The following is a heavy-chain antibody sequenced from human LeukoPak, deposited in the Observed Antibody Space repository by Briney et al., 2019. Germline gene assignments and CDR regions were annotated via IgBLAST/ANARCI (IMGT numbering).Heavy chain of an antibody. CDR1: GGTFSSYA. J-gene: IGHJ2*01. CDR2: IIPILGIA. CDR3: ATGVLYGDGLLWYFDL. Sequence: ASVKVSCKASGGTFSSYAISWVRQAPGQGLEWMGRIIPILGIANYAQKFQGRVTITADKSTSTAYMELSSLRSEDTAVYYCATGVLYGDGLLWYFDLWGRGTLVTVSS. D-gene: IGHD4-17*01. V-gene: IGHV1-69*04.